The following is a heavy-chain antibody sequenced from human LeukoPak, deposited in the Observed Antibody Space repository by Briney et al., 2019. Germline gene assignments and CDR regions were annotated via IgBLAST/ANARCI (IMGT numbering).Heavy chain of an antibody. CDR3: ARATGDSLYYMDV. CDR1: GGSISSGSYY. Sequence: SETLSLTCTVSGGSISSGSYYWSWIRQPAGKGLEWIGRIYTSGSTNYNPSLKSRVTISVDTSKNQFPLKLSSVTAADAAVYYCARATGDSLYYMDVWGKGTTVTVSS. CDR2: IYTSGST. V-gene: IGHV4-61*02. J-gene: IGHJ6*03. D-gene: IGHD7-27*01.